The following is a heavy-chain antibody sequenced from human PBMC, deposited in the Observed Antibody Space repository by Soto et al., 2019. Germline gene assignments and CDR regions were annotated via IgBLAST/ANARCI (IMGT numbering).Heavy chain of an antibody. V-gene: IGHV1-18*01. CDR1: GYSFRSYG. CDR3: ARGSIFGADESPKYYYGLDV. CDR2: ISGYNGNT. J-gene: IGHJ6*02. D-gene: IGHD3-10*01. Sequence: VASVKVSCKASGYSFRSYGISWVRQAPGQGLEWLAWISGYNGNTKYAQKLQGRVTMTKDASTSTAYMELTSLRSDDTAVYYCARGSIFGADESPKYYYGLDVWG.